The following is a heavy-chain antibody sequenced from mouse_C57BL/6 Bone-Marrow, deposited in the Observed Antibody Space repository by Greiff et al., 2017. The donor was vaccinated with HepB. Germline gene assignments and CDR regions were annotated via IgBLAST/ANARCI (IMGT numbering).Heavy chain of an antibody. CDR1: GYAFSSYW. Sequence: VQLQQSGAELVKPGASVKISCKASGYAFSSYWMNWVKQRPGKGLEWIGQIYPGDGDTNYNGKFKGKATLTADKSSSTAYMQLSSLTSEDSAVYFCARDYYGSSYVGFAYWGQGTLVTVSA. V-gene: IGHV1-80*01. CDR2: IYPGDGDT. CDR3: ARDYYGSSYVGFAY. J-gene: IGHJ3*01. D-gene: IGHD1-1*01.